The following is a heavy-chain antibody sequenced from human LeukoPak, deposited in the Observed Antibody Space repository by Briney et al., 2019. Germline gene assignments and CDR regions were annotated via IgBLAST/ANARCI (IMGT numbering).Heavy chain of an antibody. V-gene: IGHV3-23*01. J-gene: IGHJ4*02. CDR3: AKGPVTGSDY. Sequence: GGSLRLSCAASGFTFSSYAMSWVRQAPGKGLEWVSGISATDGRTFYADSVKGRFTISRDNSKNTLYLQMNSLRAEDTAVYYCAKGPVTGSDYWGQGTLVTVSS. CDR1: GFTFSSYA. CDR2: ISATDGRT. D-gene: IGHD2-21*02.